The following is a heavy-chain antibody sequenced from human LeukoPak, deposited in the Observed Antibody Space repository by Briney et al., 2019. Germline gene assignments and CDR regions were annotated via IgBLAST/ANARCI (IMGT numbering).Heavy chain of an antibody. CDR3: AGGSSYYFFDY. CDR1: GYTFTTYY. V-gene: IGHV1-46*01. Sequence: GASVKVSCKASGYTFTTYYIHWVRQAPGQGLEWMGMINSSGGRTTYAQKFQGRVTMTRDTSTSTVYMDLSSLKSEDTAVYYCAGGSSYYFFDYWGQGVLVTVSS. J-gene: IGHJ4*02. D-gene: IGHD6-13*01. CDR2: INSSGGRT.